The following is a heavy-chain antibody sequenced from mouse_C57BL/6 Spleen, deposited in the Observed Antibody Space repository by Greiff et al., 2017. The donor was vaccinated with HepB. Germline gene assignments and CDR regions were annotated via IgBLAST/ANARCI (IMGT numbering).Heavy chain of an antibody. CDR2: IRNKANGYTT. J-gene: IGHJ2*01. CDR3: ARSGAFDY. D-gene: IGHD3-1*01. Sequence: EVKLMESGGGLVQPGGSLSLSCAASGFTFTDYYMSWVRQPPGKALEWLGFIRNKANGYTTEYSASVKGRFTISRDNSQSILYLQMNALGAEDSATYYCARSGAFDYWGQGTTLTVSS. CDR1: GFTFTDYY. V-gene: IGHV7-3*01.